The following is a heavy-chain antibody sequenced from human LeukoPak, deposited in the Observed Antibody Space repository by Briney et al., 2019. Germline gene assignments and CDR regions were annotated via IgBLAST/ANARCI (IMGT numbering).Heavy chain of an antibody. CDR1: GGSVSSGSYY. Sequence: PSETLSLTCTVSGGSVSSGSYYWSWIRQPPGEGLEWIGYIYYSGSTNYNPSLKSRVTISVDTSKNQFSLKLSSVTAADTAVYYCARADSGSYSYYFDYWGQGTLVTVSS. V-gene: IGHV4-61*01. CDR3: ARADSGSYSYYFDY. D-gene: IGHD1-26*01. CDR2: IYYSGST. J-gene: IGHJ4*02.